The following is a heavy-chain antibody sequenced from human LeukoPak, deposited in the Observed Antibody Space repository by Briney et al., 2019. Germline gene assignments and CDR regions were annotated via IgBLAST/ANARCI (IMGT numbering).Heavy chain of an antibody. J-gene: IGHJ4*02. CDR2: ITGSGGTT. V-gene: IGHV3-23*01. Sequence: GGSLRLSCAASGFTFSNYAMSWVRQAPGKGLEWVSAITGSGGTTYYADSVKGRFTVSRDNSKNTLYLRMNSLRAEDTAVYYCAKDLAVTGWVNDYWGQGTLVTVSS. CDR3: AKDLAVTGWVNDY. CDR1: GFTFSNYA. D-gene: IGHD6-19*01.